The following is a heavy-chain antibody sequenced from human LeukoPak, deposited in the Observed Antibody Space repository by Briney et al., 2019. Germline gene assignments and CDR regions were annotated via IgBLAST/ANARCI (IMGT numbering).Heavy chain of an antibody. Sequence: GGSLRHSCAASGFTFSSYAMSWVRQAPGKGLEWVSAISGSGGSTYYADSVKGRFTISRDNSKNTLYLQMNSLRAEGTAVYYCAKLPDCSSTSCYGGVSDYWGQGTLVTVSS. CDR2: ISGSGGST. D-gene: IGHD2-2*01. V-gene: IGHV3-23*01. CDR1: GFTFSSYA. CDR3: AKLPDCSSTSCYGGVSDY. J-gene: IGHJ4*02.